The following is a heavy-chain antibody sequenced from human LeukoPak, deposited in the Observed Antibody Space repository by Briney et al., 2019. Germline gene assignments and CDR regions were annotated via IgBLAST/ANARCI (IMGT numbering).Heavy chain of an antibody. Sequence: ASVKVSCKASGYTFTSYGISWVRQAPGQGLEWMGWISAYNGNTNYAQKLQGRVTMTTDTSTSTAYMELMSLRSDDTAVYYCARDCSGGSCYYFWFDPWGQGTLVTVSS. D-gene: IGHD2-15*01. V-gene: IGHV1-18*01. CDR2: ISAYNGNT. CDR1: GYTFTSYG. CDR3: ARDCSGGSCYYFWFDP. J-gene: IGHJ5*02.